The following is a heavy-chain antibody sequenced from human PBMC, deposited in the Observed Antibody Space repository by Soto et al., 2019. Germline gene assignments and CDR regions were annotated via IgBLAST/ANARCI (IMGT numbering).Heavy chain of an antibody. CDR3: ARSQGSSTSLEIYYYYYYGMDV. CDR1: GGTFSSYA. D-gene: IGHD2-2*01. J-gene: IGHJ6*02. Sequence: QVQLVQSGAEVKKPGSSVKVSCKASGGTFSSYAISWVRQAPGQGLEWMGGIIPISGTANYAQKFQGRVTSTADESTSTAYMELSSLRSEDTAVYYFARSQGSSTSLEIYYYYYYGMDVWGQGTKVTVSS. CDR2: IIPISGTA. V-gene: IGHV1-69*01.